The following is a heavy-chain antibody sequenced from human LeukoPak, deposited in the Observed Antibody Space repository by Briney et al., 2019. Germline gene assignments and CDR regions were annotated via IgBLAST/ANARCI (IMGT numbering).Heavy chain of an antibody. CDR2: ISGSGANT. CDR1: GFTFSSYA. CDR3: AKYSDSTGAHYFDY. D-gene: IGHD2/OR15-2a*01. V-gene: IGHV3-23*01. Sequence: PGGSLRLSCAASGFTFSSYAMTWVRQAPGKGLEWVSTISGSGANTYYADSMKGRLTISRDNSKNTLSLQMNSLRVEDTALYYCAKYSDSTGAHYFDYWGQGTLVTVSS. J-gene: IGHJ4*02.